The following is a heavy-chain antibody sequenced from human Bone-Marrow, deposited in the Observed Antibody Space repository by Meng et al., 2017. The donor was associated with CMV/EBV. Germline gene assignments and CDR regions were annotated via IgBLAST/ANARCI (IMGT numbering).Heavy chain of an antibody. CDR1: GFTFDDYA. J-gene: IGHJ3*01. CDR3: ARDFGPYYYDSSGYLPD. V-gene: IGHV3-9*01. CDR2: ISWNSGSI. D-gene: IGHD3-22*01. Sequence: GGSLRLSCAASGFTFDDYAMHWVRQAPGKGLEWVSGISWNSGSIGYADSVKGRFTISRDNAKNSLYLQMNSLRAEDTAVYYCARDFGPYYYDSSGYLPDWGQGTMVTVSS.